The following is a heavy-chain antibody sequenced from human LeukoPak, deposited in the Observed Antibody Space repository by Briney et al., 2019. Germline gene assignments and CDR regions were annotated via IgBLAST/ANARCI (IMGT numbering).Heavy chain of an antibody. D-gene: IGHD6-13*01. CDR3: ATVRGRAAAGIGGDYFDY. Sequence: GASVKVPCKVSGYTLTELPMHWVRQAPGKGLEWMGGFDPEDGETIYAQKFQGRVTMTEDTSTDTAYMELSSLRSEDTAVYYCATVRGRAAAGIGGDYFDYWGQGTLVTVSS. V-gene: IGHV1-24*01. J-gene: IGHJ4*02. CDR2: FDPEDGET. CDR1: GYTLTELP.